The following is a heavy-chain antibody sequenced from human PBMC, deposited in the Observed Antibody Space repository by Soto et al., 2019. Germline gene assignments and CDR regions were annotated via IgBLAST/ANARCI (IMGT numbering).Heavy chain of an antibody. D-gene: IGHD6-13*01. CDR3: ARVAAAEGMDV. V-gene: IGHV3-33*01. CDR1: GFTFSSYG. CDR2: IWYDGSNK. J-gene: IGHJ6*02. Sequence: QGQRVESGGGVVQPGRSLRLSCAASGFTFSSYGMHWVRQAPGKGLEWVAVIWYDGSNKYYADSVKGRFTISRDNSKHTLYLQMNSLRAEDTAVYYCARVAAAEGMDVWGQGTTVTVSS.